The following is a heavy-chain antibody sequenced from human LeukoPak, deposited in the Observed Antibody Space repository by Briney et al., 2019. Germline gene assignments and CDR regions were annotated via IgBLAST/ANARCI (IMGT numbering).Heavy chain of an antibody. Sequence: SETLSPTCIVSGGSISSYFGSWIRQPPGKGLECIGYISNSGSTHYNPSLKSRVTISVDTSKNQFSLKLSSVTAADTAVYYCARGLGATYYYYGMDVWGQGTTVTVSS. V-gene: IGHV4-59*01. CDR1: GGSISSYF. D-gene: IGHD3-16*01. CDR3: ARGLGATYYYYGMDV. CDR2: ISNSGST. J-gene: IGHJ6*02.